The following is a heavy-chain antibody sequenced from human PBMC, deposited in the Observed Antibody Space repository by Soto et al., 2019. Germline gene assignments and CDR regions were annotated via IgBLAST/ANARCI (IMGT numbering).Heavy chain of an antibody. Sequence: APVKVSCKASGYTFTSYGINWVRQAPGQGLEWMGWISAYNGNTNYAQKLQGRVTMTTDTSTSTAYMELRSLRSDDTAVYYCARDSELYSNYYYYGMDVWGQGTTVTVSS. V-gene: IGHV1-18*01. D-gene: IGHD2-2*02. CDR3: ARDSELYSNYYYYGMDV. J-gene: IGHJ6*02. CDR2: ISAYNGNT. CDR1: GYTFTSYG.